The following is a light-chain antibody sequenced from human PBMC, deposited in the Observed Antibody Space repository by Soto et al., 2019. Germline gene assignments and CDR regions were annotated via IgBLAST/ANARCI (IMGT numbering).Light chain of an antibody. J-gene: IGLJ3*02. CDR3: CSYSSSTTPVV. Sequence: QSALTQPASVSGSPGQSISITCTGTSSDVGGYNYVSWYQQHPGKAPKPIIYEVTNRPSGISNRFSGSKSGNTASLTISGLLAEDEAAYYCCSYSSSTTPVVFGGGTKVTVL. CDR1: SSDVGGYNY. CDR2: EVT. V-gene: IGLV2-14*01.